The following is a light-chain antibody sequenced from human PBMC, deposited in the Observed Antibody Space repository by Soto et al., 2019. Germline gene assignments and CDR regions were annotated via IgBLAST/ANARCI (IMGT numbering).Light chain of an antibody. J-gene: IGLJ3*02. CDR2: EVS. Sequence: QSALTQPASVSGSPGQSITISCTGTSSDIGGYDFVSWYQHHPDKAPKLIIYEVSSRPSGVSNRFYGSKSGSTASLTISGLRAEDEADYYCSSYTGDTTVGVFGGGTKVTVL. V-gene: IGLV2-14*01. CDR3: SSYTGDTTVGV. CDR1: SSDIGGYDF.